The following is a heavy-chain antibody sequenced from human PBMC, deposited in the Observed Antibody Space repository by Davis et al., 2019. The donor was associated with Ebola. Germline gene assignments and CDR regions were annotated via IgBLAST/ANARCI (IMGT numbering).Heavy chain of an antibody. CDR1: GYTFTSYD. V-gene: IGHV1-8*01. CDR3: ARGGVAYSDLDY. J-gene: IGHJ4*02. CDR2: MNPNSGNT. D-gene: IGHD2-21*01. Sequence: AASVKVSCKASGYTFTSYDINWVRQATGQGLEWMGWMNPNSGNTSYAQKFQGRVTMTRENSMSTAYMELSSLRSEDTAVYFCARGGVAYSDLDYWGQGTLVAVSS.